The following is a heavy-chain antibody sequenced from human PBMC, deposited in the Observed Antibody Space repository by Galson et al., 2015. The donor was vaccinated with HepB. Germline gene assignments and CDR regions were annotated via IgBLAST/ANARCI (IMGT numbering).Heavy chain of an antibody. CDR3: AGRQYYYDSSGYSHYDY. CDR2: IDPSDSYT. J-gene: IGHJ4*02. Sequence: QSGAEVKKPGESLRISCKGSGYSFTSYWISWVRQMPGKGLEWMGRIDPSDSYTNYSPSFQGHVTISADKSISTAYLQWSSLKASDNAMYYCAGRQYYYDSSGYSHYDYWGQGTLVTVSS. CDR1: GYSFTSYW. D-gene: IGHD3-22*01. V-gene: IGHV5-10-1*01.